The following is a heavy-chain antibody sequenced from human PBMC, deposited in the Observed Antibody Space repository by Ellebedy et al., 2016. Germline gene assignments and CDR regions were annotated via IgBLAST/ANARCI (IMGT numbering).Heavy chain of an antibody. CDR2: ISWNSGSI. CDR3: AKDRGSGGLGYFYGMDV. CDR1: GFTFDDYA. V-gene: IGHV3-9*01. D-gene: IGHD3/OR15-3a*01. J-gene: IGHJ6*02. Sequence: SLKISXAASGFTFDDYAMHWVRQAPGKGLEWVSGISWNSGSIGYADSVKGRFTISRDNAKNSLYLQMNSLRAGDTALYYCAKDRGSGGLGYFYGMDVWGQGTTVTVSS.